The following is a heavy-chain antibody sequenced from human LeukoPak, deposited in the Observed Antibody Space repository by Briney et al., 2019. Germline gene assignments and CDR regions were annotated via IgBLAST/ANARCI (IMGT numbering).Heavy chain of an antibody. CDR3: ARELRDSSGYSP. CDR1: GFTFSSYW. V-gene: IGHV3-74*01. Sequence: GGSLGLSCAASGFTFSSYWMHWVRQAPGKGLVWVSRINSDGSSTSYADSVKGRFTISRDNAKNTLYLQMNSLRAEDTAVYYCARELRDSSGYSPWGQGTLVTVSS. CDR2: INSDGSST. D-gene: IGHD3-22*01. J-gene: IGHJ5*02.